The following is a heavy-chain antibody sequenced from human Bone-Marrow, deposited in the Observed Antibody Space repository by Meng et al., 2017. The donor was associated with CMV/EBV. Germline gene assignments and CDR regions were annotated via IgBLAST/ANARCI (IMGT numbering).Heavy chain of an antibody. J-gene: IGHJ6*02. CDR2: IYYSGST. CDR1: GGSISSSSYY. CDR3: ARAHEVVTLSYYYGMDV. Sequence: SETLSLTCTVSGGSISSSSYYWGWIRQPPGKGLEWIGSIYYSGSTYYNPSLKSRVTISVDTSKNQFSLKLSSVPAADTAVYYCARAHEVVTLSYYYGMDVWGQGTTVTVSS. V-gene: IGHV4-39*07. D-gene: IGHD3-22*01.